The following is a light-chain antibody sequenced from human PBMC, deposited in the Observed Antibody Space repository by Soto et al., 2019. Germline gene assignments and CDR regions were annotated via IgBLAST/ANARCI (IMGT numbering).Light chain of an antibody. CDR1: SSNIGSNA. CDR2: SNN. Sequence: QSVLTQPPSASGTPGQRVTISCSGGSSNIGSNAVTWYHQLPGTAPKLLIYSNNQRPSGVPDRFSGSKSGTSASLAISGLQSEDEADYYCAAWDDSLNGLYAFGTGTKLTVL. CDR3: AAWDDSLNGLYA. J-gene: IGLJ1*01. V-gene: IGLV1-44*01.